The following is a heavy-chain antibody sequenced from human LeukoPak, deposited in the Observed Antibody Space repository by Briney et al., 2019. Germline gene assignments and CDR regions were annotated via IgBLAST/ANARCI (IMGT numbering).Heavy chain of an antibody. CDR1: GGSISSGDYY. V-gene: IGHV4-61*08. CDR3: ASGALLPDAFDI. Sequence: SQTLSLTCTVSGGSISSGDYYWSWIRQPPGKGLEWIGYIYYSGSTNYNPSLKSRVTISVDTSKNQFSLKLSSVTAADTAVYYCASGALLPDAFDIWGQGTMVTVSS. CDR2: IYYSGST. J-gene: IGHJ3*02. D-gene: IGHD1-26*01.